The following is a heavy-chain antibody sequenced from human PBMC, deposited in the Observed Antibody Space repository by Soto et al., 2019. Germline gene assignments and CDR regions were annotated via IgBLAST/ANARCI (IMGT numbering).Heavy chain of an antibody. CDR3: ARGWDCSSTSGLYYCYYMDV. CDR2: IKQDGSEK. CDR1: GFTFSSYW. D-gene: IGHD2-2*01. J-gene: IGHJ6*03. V-gene: IGHV3-7*03. Sequence: GGSLRLSCAASGFTFSSYWMSWVRQAPGKGLEWVANIKQDGSEKYYVDSVKGRFTISRDNAKNSLYLQMNSLRAEDTAAYYCARGWDCSSTSGLYYCYYMDVWGKGTTVTVSS.